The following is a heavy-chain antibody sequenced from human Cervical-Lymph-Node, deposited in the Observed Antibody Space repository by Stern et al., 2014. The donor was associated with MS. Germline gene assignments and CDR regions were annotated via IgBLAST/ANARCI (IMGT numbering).Heavy chain of an antibody. CDR3: ARHDGWLPHY. V-gene: IGHV4-39*01. CDR2: IYYSWTT. J-gene: IGHJ4*02. CDR1: GGSISRSTYY. Sequence: QVQLQESGPGLVKPSETLSLTCSVSGGSISRSTYYWGWIRQPPGKGLEWIWSIYYSWTTYYNPSLKSRVTIDTSTHQFSLRLTSVTAADTAVYYCARHDGWLPHYWSQGTLVTVSS. D-gene: IGHD5-12*01.